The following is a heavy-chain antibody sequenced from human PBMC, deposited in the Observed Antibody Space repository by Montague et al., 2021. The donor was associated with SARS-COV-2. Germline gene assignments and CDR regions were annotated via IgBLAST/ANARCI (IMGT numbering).Heavy chain of an antibody. D-gene: IGHD2-15*01. CDR2: IYTSGST. V-gene: IGHV4-61*02. J-gene: IGHJ5*02. Sequence: TLSLTCTVSGGSTSSGSYYWSWIRQPAGKGLEWIGRIYTSGSTNYNPSLKSRVTIPVDTSKNQFSLKLSSVTAADTAVYYCARGCSGGSCYPNPFSTWGQGTLVTVSS. CDR1: GGSTSSGSYY. CDR3: ARGCSGGSCYPNPFST.